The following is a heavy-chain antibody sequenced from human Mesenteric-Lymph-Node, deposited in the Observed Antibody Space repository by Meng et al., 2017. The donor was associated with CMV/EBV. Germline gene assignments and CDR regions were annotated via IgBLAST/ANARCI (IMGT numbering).Heavy chain of an antibody. Sequence: GESLKISCAASGFTLSDYWMHWVRQVPGKGLQWVSRVNSDESSRTYSASVEGRFTISTDNAKNTIYLQMDNMRVEDTAVYHCARGEGGSSWYLLDLWGQGTLVTSPQ. CDR3: ARGEGGSSWYLLDL. D-gene: IGHD6-13*01. CDR1: GFTLSDYW. J-gene: IGHJ5*02. V-gene: IGHV3-74*01. CDR2: VNSDESSR.